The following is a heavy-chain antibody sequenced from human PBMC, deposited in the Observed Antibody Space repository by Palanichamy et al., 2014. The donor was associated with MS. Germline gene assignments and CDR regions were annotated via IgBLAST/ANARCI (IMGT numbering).Heavy chain of an antibody. D-gene: IGHD2-2*01. CDR2: INSDGSST. CDR3: ARDVAHSYAH. J-gene: IGHJ4*02. CDR1: GFTFSSSW. Sequence: EVQLVESGGGLVQPGGSLRLSCAASGFTFSSSWMHWVRQAPGKGLVWVSYINSDGSSTTYADSVKGRFTISRDNAKNTVYLQMNSLRAEDTTVYYCARDVAHSYAHWGQGTLVTVSS. V-gene: IGHV3-74*01.